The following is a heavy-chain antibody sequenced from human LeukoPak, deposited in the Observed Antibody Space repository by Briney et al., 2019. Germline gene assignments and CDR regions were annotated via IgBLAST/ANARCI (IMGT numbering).Heavy chain of an antibody. CDR2: INQDGTEK. V-gene: IGHV3-7*01. CDR1: GFTFTTYW. CDR3: AKVAKYYYGSETYYFFEH. J-gene: IGHJ4*02. Sequence: GESLRLSCAASGFTFTTYWMSWVRQAPGKGLEWVANINQDGTEKYYVDSVKGRFTISRDNAKNSLDLQMNSLRVEDTAVYYCAKVAKYYYGSETYYFFEHWGQGTPVTASS. D-gene: IGHD3-10*01.